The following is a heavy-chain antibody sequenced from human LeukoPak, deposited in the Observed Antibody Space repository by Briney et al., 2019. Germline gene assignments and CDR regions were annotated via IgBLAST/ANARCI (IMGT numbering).Heavy chain of an antibody. J-gene: IGHJ4*02. CDR3: ARSPRNYDFWSGYFDY. Sequence: PGRSLRLSCAASGFTFSSYAMHWVRQAPGKGLEWVAVISYDGSNKYYADSVKGRFTISRDNSKNTLYLQMNSLRAEDTAVYYCARSPRNYDFWSGYFDYRGQGTLVTVSS. CDR2: ISYDGSNK. D-gene: IGHD3-3*01. CDR1: GFTFSSYA. V-gene: IGHV3-30-3*01.